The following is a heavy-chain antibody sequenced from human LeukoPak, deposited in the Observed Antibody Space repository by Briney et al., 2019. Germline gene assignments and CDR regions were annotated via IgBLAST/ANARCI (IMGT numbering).Heavy chain of an antibody. CDR2: INPNSGGT. CDR3: ARTYDSSGYYYRENAFDI. CDR1: GYTFTGYY. V-gene: IGHV1-2*02. J-gene: IGHJ3*02. D-gene: IGHD3-22*01. Sequence: GASVTVSCKASGYTFTGYYMHWVRQAPGQGLEWMGWINPNSGGTNYAQKFQGRVTMTRDTSISTAYMELSRLRSDDTAVYYCARTYDSSGYYYRENAFDIWGQGTMVTVSS.